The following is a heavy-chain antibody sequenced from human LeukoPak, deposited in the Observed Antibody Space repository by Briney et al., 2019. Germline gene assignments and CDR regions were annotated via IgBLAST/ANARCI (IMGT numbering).Heavy chain of an antibody. CDR2: IYPGDSHT. CDR3: ARHYYGSSGYYYFDY. Sequence: GESLKISCKGSGYSFSNYWIGWVRQMPGRGLEWMGIIYPGDSHTTYSPSFEGQVTISADKSISSAYLQWSSLKASDTAMYYFARHYYGSSGYYYFDYWGQGTLVTVSS. V-gene: IGHV5-51*01. D-gene: IGHD3-22*01. J-gene: IGHJ4*02. CDR1: GYSFSNYW.